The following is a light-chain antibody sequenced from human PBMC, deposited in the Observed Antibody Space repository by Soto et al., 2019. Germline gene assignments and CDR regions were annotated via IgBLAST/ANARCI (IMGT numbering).Light chain of an antibody. V-gene: IGKV1-5*01. Sequence: DIQMTQSPSTLSASVGDRVTITCRASQNIDDYLAWYQQKPGKAPKLLIYDASNLQSGVPSRFSGSGSGTEFTLIISSLQPDDFGTYYCQQYNSYWMFGLGTKVEI. CDR2: DAS. J-gene: IGKJ1*01. CDR1: QNIDDY. CDR3: QQYNSYWM.